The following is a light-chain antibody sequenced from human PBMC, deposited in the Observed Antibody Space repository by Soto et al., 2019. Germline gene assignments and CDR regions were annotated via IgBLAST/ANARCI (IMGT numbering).Light chain of an antibody. CDR2: DTS. J-gene: IGKJ4*01. V-gene: IGKV3-15*01. CDR1: QGIGDT. Sequence: IVLTQSPATLSVSPEEVAILSCRASQGIGDTLAWYQQKPGQTPRLLIYDTSIMATGVPARFSGSRSGAEFTLTISSLQSEDFAVYYCQHYVNWPLTFGGGTKVDIK. CDR3: QHYVNWPLT.